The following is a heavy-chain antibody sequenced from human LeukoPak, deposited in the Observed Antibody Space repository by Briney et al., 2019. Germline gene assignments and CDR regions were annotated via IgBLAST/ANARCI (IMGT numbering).Heavy chain of an antibody. D-gene: IGHD2-15*01. Sequence: GGSLRLSCAASGFIFSSFGMNWVRQAPGKGLEWVAFIQDDESNKFYADSVKGRFTISRDNSKNTLFLQMNSLRPEDTALYYCAKQMVVRPHSYDMDVWGKGTTVTVSS. CDR2: IQDDESNK. J-gene: IGHJ6*03. V-gene: IGHV3-30*02. CDR1: GFIFSSFG. CDR3: AKQMVVRPHSYDMDV.